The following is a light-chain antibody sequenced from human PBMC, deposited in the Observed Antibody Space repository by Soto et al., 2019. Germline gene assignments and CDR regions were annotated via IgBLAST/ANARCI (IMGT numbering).Light chain of an antibody. CDR2: GNS. J-gene: IGLJ1*01. CDR1: SSNIGAGYD. V-gene: IGLV1-40*01. CDR3: QSYDSSLSGYV. Sequence: QSVLTQPPSVSGAPGQRVTISCTGSSSNIGAGYDVHWYQQLPGTAPKLLIYGNSNRPSGVPVRFSGSKSGTSASLASTGLQAEDEAEYYCQSYDSSLSGYVFGTGTKLTVL.